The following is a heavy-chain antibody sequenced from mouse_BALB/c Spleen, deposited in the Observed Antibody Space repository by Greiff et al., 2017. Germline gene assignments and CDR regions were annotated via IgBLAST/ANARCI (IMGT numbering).Heavy chain of an antibody. CDR2: ISSGGST. J-gene: IGHJ1*01. CDR3: ARGLRRWYFDV. D-gene: IGHD2-12*01. Sequence: EVKLVESGGGLVKPGGSLKLSCAASGFTFSSYAMSWVRQTPEKRLEWVASISSGGSTYYPDSVKGRFTISRDNARNILYLQMSSLRSEDTAMYYCARGLRRWYFDVWGAGTTVTVSS. V-gene: IGHV5-6-5*01. CDR1: GFTFSSYA.